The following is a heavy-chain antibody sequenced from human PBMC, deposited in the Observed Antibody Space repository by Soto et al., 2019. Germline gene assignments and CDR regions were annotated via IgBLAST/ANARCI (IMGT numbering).Heavy chain of an antibody. CDR3: ARGGKSYSNYSYGMDV. V-gene: IGHV1-69*13. CDR2: IIPIFGTA. Sequence: ASVKVSCKACGGTFSSYAISWVRQAPGQGLEWMGGIIPIFGTANYAQKFQGRVTITADESTSTAYMELSSLRSEDTAAYYCARGGKSYSNYSYGMDVWGQGTTVTVSS. D-gene: IGHD4-4*01. CDR1: GGTFSSYA. J-gene: IGHJ6*02.